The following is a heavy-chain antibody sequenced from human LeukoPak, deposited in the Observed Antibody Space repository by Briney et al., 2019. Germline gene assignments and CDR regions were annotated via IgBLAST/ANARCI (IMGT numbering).Heavy chain of an antibody. Sequence: ASVKVSCKASGYTFTGYYMHWVRQAPGQGLEWMGWINPNSGGTNYAQKFQGWVTMTRDTSISTAYMELSGLRSDDTAVYYCARAQYIVATNLQGAFDIWGQGTMVTVSS. CDR1: GYTFTGYY. CDR3: ARAQYIVATNLQGAFDI. D-gene: IGHD5-12*01. CDR2: INPNSGGT. J-gene: IGHJ3*02. V-gene: IGHV1-2*04.